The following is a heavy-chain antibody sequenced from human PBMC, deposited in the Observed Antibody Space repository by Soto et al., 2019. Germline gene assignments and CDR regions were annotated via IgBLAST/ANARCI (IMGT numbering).Heavy chain of an antibody. CDR1: GAALNSGNYY. CDR2: IYVTGAV. Sequence: SETLSLTCSVSGAALNSGNYYWSWIRQVPGKGLEWIGHIYVTGAVDYNPSLRDRITISQDTSERQFSLSLRLVTAADTAVYYCARLRIATNNYKWFDPRGQGTPVTVSS. D-gene: IGHD2-21*01. V-gene: IGHV4-31*03. J-gene: IGHJ5*02. CDR3: ARLRIATNNYKWFDP.